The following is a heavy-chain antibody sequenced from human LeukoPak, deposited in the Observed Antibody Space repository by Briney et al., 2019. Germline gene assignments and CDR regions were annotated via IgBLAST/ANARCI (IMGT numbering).Heavy chain of an antibody. Sequence: GGSLRLSCAAFGFTFNNYGIHWVRQAPGKGLEWVALISYDGSNKYYADSVKGRFTISRDNSKNTLYLQMNSLRAEDTAVYYCAKGYYYDSDGYYQHFDYWGQGTLVTVSS. D-gene: IGHD3-22*01. CDR1: GFTFNNYG. CDR3: AKGYYYDSDGYYQHFDY. V-gene: IGHV3-30*18. CDR2: ISYDGSNK. J-gene: IGHJ4*02.